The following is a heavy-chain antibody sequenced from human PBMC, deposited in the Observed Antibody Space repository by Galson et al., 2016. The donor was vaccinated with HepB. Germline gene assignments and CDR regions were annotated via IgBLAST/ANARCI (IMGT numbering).Heavy chain of an antibody. CDR2: IDHSGGST. CDR3: AKAQSSAWDDFDY. V-gene: IGHV3-23*01. D-gene: IGHD6-19*01. J-gene: IGHJ4*02. CDR1: GFTFSSYA. Sequence: SLRLSCAASGFTFSSYALSWVRQAPGKGLEWVSVIDHSGGSTYYIGSVKGRFTISRDNSKNTLYLQMSSLRAEDTAVYYCAKAQSSAWDDFDYWGQGTLVTVSS.